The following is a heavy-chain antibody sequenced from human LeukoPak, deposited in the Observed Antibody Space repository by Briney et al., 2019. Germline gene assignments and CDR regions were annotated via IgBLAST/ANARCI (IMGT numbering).Heavy chain of an antibody. CDR2: IIPIFGSGTG. CDR1: GGTFSSYA. Sequence: ASVKVSCKASGGTFSSYAISWVRQAPGQGLEWMGGIIPIFGSGTGNYAQKFQGRVTITADESTSTAHMELSSLRSEDTAVYYCARQEWSTRDDYNWGQGTLVTVSS. CDR3: ARQEWSTRDDYN. D-gene: IGHD5-24*01. V-gene: IGHV1-69*13. J-gene: IGHJ4*02.